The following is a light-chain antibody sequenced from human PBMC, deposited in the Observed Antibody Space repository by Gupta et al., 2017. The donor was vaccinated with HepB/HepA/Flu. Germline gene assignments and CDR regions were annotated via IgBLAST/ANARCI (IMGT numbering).Light chain of an antibody. CDR1: SSDFGDYNY. CDR3: NSFTATTTLVV. V-gene: IGLV2-14*03. CDR2: HVS. Sequence: QSALPQPAYASGSPGQSITISCTGTSSDFGDYNYVSWYQQYPGKAPKLLIYHVSNRPSGVSDRFSGSKSGNTASLTISGLQADDEADYYCNSFTATTTLVVFGGGTKVTVL. J-gene: IGLJ2*01.